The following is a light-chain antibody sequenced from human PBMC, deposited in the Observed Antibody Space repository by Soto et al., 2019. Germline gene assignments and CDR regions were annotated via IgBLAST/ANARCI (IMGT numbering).Light chain of an antibody. CDR3: ASYSTSTPFV. CDR2: EVT. Sequence: QSALTQPASVSGSPGHSISIFCTGTTNDVGAYNYDSWYQLHPGKAPKVIIHEVTNRPSGVSNRFSDSKSGNTASQTISGHRAEYEADYFCASYSTSTPFVFGTGTKLTDL. J-gene: IGLJ1*01. CDR1: TNDVGAYNY. V-gene: IGLV2-14*01.